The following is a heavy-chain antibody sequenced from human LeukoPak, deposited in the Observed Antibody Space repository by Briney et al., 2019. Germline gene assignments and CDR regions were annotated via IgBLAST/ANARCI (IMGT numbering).Heavy chain of an antibody. Sequence: GGSLRLSCRASGFIFSNYAMNWVRQTPGKGLEWVSSLTGNSNNPNYAESVKGRFTISRDNSKNTLYLQMNSLRAEDTSLYTSAKCAKTPEGGSGWCNWFDTWGQGTLVIVSS. D-gene: IGHD3-3*01. CDR3: AKCAKTPEGGSGWCNWFDT. CDR2: LTGNSNNP. CDR1: GFIFSNYA. V-gene: IGHV3-23*01. J-gene: IGHJ5*02.